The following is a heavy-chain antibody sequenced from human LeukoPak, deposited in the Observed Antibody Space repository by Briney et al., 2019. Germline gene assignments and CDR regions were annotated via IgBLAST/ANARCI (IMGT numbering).Heavy chain of an antibody. CDR3: ARGGYYYDSSGYYHDAFDI. CDR1: GFTFSSYG. V-gene: IGHV3-33*01. CDR2: IWYDGSNK. D-gene: IGHD3-22*01. J-gene: IGHJ3*02. Sequence: GGSLRLSCAASGFTFSSYGMHWVRQAPGKGLEWVAVIWYDGSNKYYADSVKGRFTISRDNSKNTLYLQMNSLRDEDTAVYYCARGGYYYDSSGYYHDAFDIWGQGTMVTVSS.